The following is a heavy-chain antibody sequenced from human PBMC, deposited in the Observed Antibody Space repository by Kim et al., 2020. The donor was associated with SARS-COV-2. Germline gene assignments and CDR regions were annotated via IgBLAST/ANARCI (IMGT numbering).Heavy chain of an antibody. V-gene: IGHV3-15*01. CDR2: IKSKTDGGTT. Sequence: GGSLGLSCAASGFTFSNAWMSWVRQAPGKGLEWVGRIKSKTDGGTTDYAAPVKGRFTISRDDSKNTLYLQMNSLKTEDTAVYYCTTDPDSFVVVVAAKGGQGNPVTVSS. D-gene: IGHD2-15*01. CDR1: GFTFSNAW. CDR3: TTDPDSFVVVVAAK. J-gene: IGHJ1*01.